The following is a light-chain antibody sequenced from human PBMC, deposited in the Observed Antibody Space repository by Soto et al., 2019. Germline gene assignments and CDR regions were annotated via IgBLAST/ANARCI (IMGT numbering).Light chain of an antibody. CDR1: SSDIGDYKY. CDR2: DVS. V-gene: IGLV2-14*03. CDR3: SSYTITSAYWV. J-gene: IGLJ3*02. Sequence: QSALTQPASVSGSPGQSISISCTGTSSDIGDYKYVSWYQQHPGNPPKLIIYDVSDRPSGVSNRFSGSKSGNTASLTISGLHAEDEANYYCSSYTITSAYWVFGVGTKVTVL.